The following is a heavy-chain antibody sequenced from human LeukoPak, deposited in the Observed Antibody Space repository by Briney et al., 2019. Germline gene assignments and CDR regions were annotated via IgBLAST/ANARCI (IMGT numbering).Heavy chain of an antibody. CDR1: GFTVSSNY. J-gene: IGHJ4*02. Sequence: GGSLRLSCAASGFTVSSNYMSWVRQAPGKGLEWVSVIYSGGSTYYADSVKGRFTISRDNSKNTLYLQMNSLRAEDTAVYYCASPGYSYGYYFDYWGQGTLVTVSS. CDR3: ASPGYSYGYYFDY. V-gene: IGHV3-53*01. CDR2: IYSGGST. D-gene: IGHD5-18*01.